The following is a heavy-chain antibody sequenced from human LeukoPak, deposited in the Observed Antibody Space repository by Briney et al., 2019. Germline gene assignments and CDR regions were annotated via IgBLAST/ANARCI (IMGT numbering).Heavy chain of an antibody. CDR2: IYPGDSDT. D-gene: IGHD3-22*01. Sequence: GESLKISCKGSGYSFTSYWIGWVRQMPGKGLEWMGIIYPGDSDTRYSPSFQGQATISADKSISTAYLQWSSLKASDTAMYYCARIYDSSGYYRGDDAFDIWGQGTMVTVSS. J-gene: IGHJ3*02. CDR1: GYSFTSYW. V-gene: IGHV5-51*01. CDR3: ARIYDSSGYYRGDDAFDI.